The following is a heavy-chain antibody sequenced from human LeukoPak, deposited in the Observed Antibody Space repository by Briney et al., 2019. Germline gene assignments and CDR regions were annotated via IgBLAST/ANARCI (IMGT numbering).Heavy chain of an antibody. CDR1: GGSMSGLH. CDR2: ISSSGNN. D-gene: IGHD5-24*01. V-gene: IGHV4-59*11. J-gene: IGHJ5*02. Sequence: SETLSLTCTVSGGSMSGLHWSWIRQPPGKGLEWVSYISSSGNNNYNPSLKSRVTISIETSKKQFSLNLHSMTAAETAIYFFVKGDGYNPSWGQGTLVTVSS. CDR3: VKGDGYNPS.